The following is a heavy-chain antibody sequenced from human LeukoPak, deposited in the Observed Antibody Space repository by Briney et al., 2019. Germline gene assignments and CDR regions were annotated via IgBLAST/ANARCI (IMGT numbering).Heavy chain of an antibody. Sequence: GGSLRLSCAASGFTFSSYSMNWVRQAPGKGLEWVSSISSSSSYIYYADSVKGRFTISRDNAKTSLFLQMNSLRAEDTAVYYCTRVSYADGGYFDYWGQGTLVTVSS. CDR1: GFTFSSYS. J-gene: IGHJ4*02. CDR3: TRVSYADGGYFDY. D-gene: IGHD3-16*01. V-gene: IGHV3-21*01. CDR2: ISSSSSYI.